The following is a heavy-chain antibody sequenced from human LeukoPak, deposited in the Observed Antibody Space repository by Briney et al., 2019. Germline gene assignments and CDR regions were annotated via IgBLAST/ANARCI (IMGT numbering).Heavy chain of an antibody. D-gene: IGHD3-10*01. Sequence: SETLSLTCTVSGGSINNYYWSWIRQPPGKGLEWLGSIYYSGSTNYNPSLKSRVTISVDTSKNQFSLKLNSVTAADTAVYYCARDRITMVRGALRYYGMDVWGQGTTVTVSS. CDR2: IYYSGST. V-gene: IGHV4-59*01. CDR1: GGSINNYY. J-gene: IGHJ6*02. CDR3: ARDRITMVRGALRYYGMDV.